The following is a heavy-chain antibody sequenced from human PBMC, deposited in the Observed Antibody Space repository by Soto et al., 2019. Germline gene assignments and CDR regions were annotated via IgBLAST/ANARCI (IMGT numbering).Heavy chain of an antibody. Sequence: GGSLRLSCAASGFTFSSYGMHWVRQAPGKGLEWVAVIWYDGSNKYYADSVKGRFTISRDNSKNTLYLQMNSLRAEDTAVYYCARDMVRSVAATCHLFHYYYYYMDVWGKGTTVTVSS. CDR1: GFTFSSYG. V-gene: IGHV3-33*01. CDR2: IWYDGSNK. CDR3: ARDMVRSVAATCHLFHYYYYYMDV. D-gene: IGHD2-15*01. J-gene: IGHJ6*03.